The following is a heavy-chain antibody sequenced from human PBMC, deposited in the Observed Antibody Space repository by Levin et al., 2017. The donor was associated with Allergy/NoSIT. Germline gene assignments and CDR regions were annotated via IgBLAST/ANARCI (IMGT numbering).Heavy chain of an antibody. CDR1: GFSLSEYA. CDR3: AKKQGGTSGFSFDV. Sequence: SCTVSGFSLSEYAMAWVRQAPGKGLEWVSEITGGGFNTYYGDSVKGRFTVSKDDSKDTLYLDLSSLRVDDTAVYFCAKKQGGTSGFSFDVWGQGTMVTVSS. V-gene: IGHV3-23*01. J-gene: IGHJ3*01. CDR2: ITGGGFNT. D-gene: IGHD2-15*01.